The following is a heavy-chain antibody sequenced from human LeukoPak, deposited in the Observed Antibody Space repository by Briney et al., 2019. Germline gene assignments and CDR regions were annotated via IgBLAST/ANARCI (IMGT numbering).Heavy chain of an antibody. Sequence: SETPSLTCTVSGGSISTYYWSWIRQPPGKGLEWIGYVHYSGSTRYSPSLKSRVTISVDTSKNQFSLKLTSVTAADTAVYYCATNSGDYYWYFDLWGRGTLVTVSS. V-gene: IGHV4-59*01. J-gene: IGHJ2*01. CDR3: ATNSGDYYWYFDL. D-gene: IGHD1-26*01. CDR2: VHYSGST. CDR1: GGSISTYY.